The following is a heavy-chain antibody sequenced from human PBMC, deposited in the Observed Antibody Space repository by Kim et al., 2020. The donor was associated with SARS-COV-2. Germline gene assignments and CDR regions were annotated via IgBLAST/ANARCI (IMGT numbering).Heavy chain of an antibody. CDR2: VSYEGRNT. J-gene: IGHJ4*02. CDR3: VKEAAFTTVVVDYYFDF. V-gene: IGHV3-30*18. D-gene: IGHD2-15*01. Sequence: GGSLRLSCVGSGFTFSNYGMHWVRQAPGKGLEWVGIVSYEGRNTFYEGSVEGRFTISRDNAKNTLYLQMNNLRAEDTALYYCVKEAAFTTVVVDYYFDFWGQGTLVTVSS. CDR1: GFTFSNYG.